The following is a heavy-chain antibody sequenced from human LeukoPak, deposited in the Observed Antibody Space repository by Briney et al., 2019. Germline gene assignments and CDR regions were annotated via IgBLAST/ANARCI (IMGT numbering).Heavy chain of an antibody. V-gene: IGHV4-38-2*02. D-gene: IGHD6-19*01. CDR1: GYSISSGYY. Sequence: PSETLSLTCTVSGYSISSGYYWGWIRQPPGKGLEWIGSIYHSGSTYYNPSLKSRVTISVDTSKNQFSLKLSSVIAADTAVYYCATGGYSSGWLIYWGQGTLVTVSS. J-gene: IGHJ4*02. CDR2: IYHSGST. CDR3: ATGGYSSGWLIY.